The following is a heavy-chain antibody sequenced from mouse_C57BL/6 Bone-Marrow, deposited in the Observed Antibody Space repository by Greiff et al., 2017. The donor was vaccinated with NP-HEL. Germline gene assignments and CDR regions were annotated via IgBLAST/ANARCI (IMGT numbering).Heavy chain of an antibody. V-gene: IGHV1-81*01. CDR1: GYTFTSYG. Sequence: LVESGAELARPGASVKLSCKASGYTFTSYGISWVKQRTGQGLEWIGEIYPRSGNTYYNEKFKGKATLTADKSSSTAYMELRSLTSEDSAVYFCARSITTVVATRAMDYWGQGTSVTVSS. J-gene: IGHJ4*01. CDR3: ARSITTVVATRAMDY. D-gene: IGHD1-1*01. CDR2: IYPRSGNT.